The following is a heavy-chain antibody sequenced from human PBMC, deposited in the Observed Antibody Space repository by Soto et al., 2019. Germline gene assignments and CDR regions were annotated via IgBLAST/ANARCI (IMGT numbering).Heavy chain of an antibody. CDR1: GGSISSSNW. V-gene: IGHV4-4*02. J-gene: IGHJ4*02. CDR2: IYHSGST. CDR3: ARIAVAGTRFDY. D-gene: IGHD6-19*01. Sequence: QVQLKESGPGLVKPSGTLSLTCAVSGGSISSSNWWSWVRQRPGKGLEWFREIYHSGSTNYNPALNSRVTISVDKSKTQFSLMLCSVTAADAAVYYCARIAVAGTRFDYWRQGTLVTFSS.